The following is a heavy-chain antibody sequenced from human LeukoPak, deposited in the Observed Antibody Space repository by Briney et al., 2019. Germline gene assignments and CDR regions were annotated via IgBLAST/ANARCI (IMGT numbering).Heavy chain of an antibody. D-gene: IGHD3-10*01. CDR1: GGSISSGDYY. CDR3: ARAGGSGPRVRFDL. V-gene: IGHV4-30-4*01. Sequence: PSETLSLTCTVSGGSISSGDYYWSWIRQPPGKGLEWIGYIYYSGSTYYNPSLKSRVTISVDTSKNQFSLKLSSVTAADTAVYYCARAGGSGPRVRFDLWGRGTLVTVSS. CDR2: IYYSGST. J-gene: IGHJ2*01.